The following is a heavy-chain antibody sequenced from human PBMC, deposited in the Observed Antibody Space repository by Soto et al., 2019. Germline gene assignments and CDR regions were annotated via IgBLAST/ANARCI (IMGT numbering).Heavy chain of an antibody. CDR2: INPKSGGT. CDR1: GYTFTVYY. Sequence: ASVKVSCKASGYTFTVYYMHWVRQAPGQGLEWMGWINPKSGGTMYPQKFQGRVTMTWDTSISTAYMALTRLRSDDPAVYYCARDLAKGGGSAGFDYWGQGTLVTVSS. CDR3: ARDLAKGGGSAGFDY. J-gene: IGHJ4*02. D-gene: IGHD1-26*01. V-gene: IGHV1-2*02.